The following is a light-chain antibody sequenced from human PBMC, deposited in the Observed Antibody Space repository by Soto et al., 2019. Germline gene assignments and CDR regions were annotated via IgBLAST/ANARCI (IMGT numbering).Light chain of an antibody. J-gene: IGKJ1*01. V-gene: IGKV3-20*01. CDR2: ATS. CDR1: RIIGHNY. CDR3: QQFGISPWT. Sequence: DNVMTQSPDTLSVSPGDRATLSCRASRIIGHNYLAWYQQKRGQPPRLLIYATSTRATGIPDRFSGSESVTNFTLTISRLEPEDFAVYYCQQFGISPWTFGQGTKVEIK.